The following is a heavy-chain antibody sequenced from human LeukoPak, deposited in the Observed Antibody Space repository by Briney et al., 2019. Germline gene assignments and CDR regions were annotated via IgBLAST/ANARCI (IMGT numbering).Heavy chain of an antibody. CDR3: TRDWLLRYSQGGFDY. CDR2: INPNSGDT. J-gene: IGHJ4*02. D-gene: IGHD3-9*01. Sequence: GASVKVSCKASGYTFTSYAMNWVRQAPGQGLEWMGWINPNSGDTNSAQKFQGRVTMTRDTSINTAYMELSRLRSDDTAVYFCTRDWLLRYSQGGFDYWGQGTLVTVSS. V-gene: IGHV1-2*02. CDR1: GYTFTSYA.